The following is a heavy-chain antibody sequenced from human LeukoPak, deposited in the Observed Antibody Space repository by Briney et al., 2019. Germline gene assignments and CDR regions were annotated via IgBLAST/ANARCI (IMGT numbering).Heavy chain of an antibody. D-gene: IGHD3-3*01. CDR3: ARDHDFWSGYLYY. CDR1: GGSISSYY. J-gene: IGHJ4*02. CDR2: IYYSGST. V-gene: IGHV4-59*12. Sequence: SETLSLTCTVSGGSISSYYWSWIRQPPGKGLEWIGYIYYSGSTNYNPSLKSRVTMSVDTSKNQFSLKLSSVTAADTAVYYCARDHDFWSGYLYYWGQGTLVTVSS.